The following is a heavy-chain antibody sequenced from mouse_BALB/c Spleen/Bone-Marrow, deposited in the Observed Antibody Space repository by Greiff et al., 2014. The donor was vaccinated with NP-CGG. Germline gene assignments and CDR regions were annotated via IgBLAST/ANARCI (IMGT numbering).Heavy chain of an antibody. CDR2: IPPGNGDI. V-gene: IGHV1S53*02. CDR3: KRSDGNYYAMDY. CDR1: GHTFTDHA. D-gene: IGHD2-1*01. Sequence: VQLQQSDAESVKPGASVKISCKASGHTFTDHAIHWVKQKPEQGLEWIGYIPPGNGDIKYNEKFKGKATLTADKSSSTAYMQLNSLTSEDSAVYFCKRSDGNYYAMDYWGQGTSVTVSS. J-gene: IGHJ4*01.